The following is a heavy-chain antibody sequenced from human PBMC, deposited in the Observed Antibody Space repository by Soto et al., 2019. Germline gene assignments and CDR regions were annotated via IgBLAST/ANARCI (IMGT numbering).Heavy chain of an antibody. V-gene: IGHV3-23*01. Sequence: EVQLLESGGGLVQPGGSLRLSCAASGFTFSNYSMRWVRQAPGKGLEWVSTITGSGSHAYYADSVKGRFTISNDISKSTLFLHMNSVSAEDAAVYYCAKDGSGRWAMDAWGQGTTVTVSS. CDR1: GFTFSNYS. CDR3: AKDGSGRWAMDA. J-gene: IGHJ6*02. D-gene: IGHD3-10*01. CDR2: ITGSGSHA.